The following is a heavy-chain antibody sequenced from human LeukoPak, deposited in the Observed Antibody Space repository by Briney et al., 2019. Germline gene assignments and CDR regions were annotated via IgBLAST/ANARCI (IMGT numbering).Heavy chain of an antibody. CDR1: GFTFISYA. V-gene: IGHV3-23*01. CDR3: AKDRAYDILTDNLFDP. CDR2: IMGSGGST. Sequence: GGSLRLSCASSGFTFISYAMSWVRRAPGRGLDGVSAIMGSGGSTSYAVCVKGRFTISRDNSKHTLYLQMNSLRAEDTAVYYCAKDRAYDILTDNLFDPGAREPWSPSPQ. D-gene: IGHD3-9*01. J-gene: IGHJ5*02.